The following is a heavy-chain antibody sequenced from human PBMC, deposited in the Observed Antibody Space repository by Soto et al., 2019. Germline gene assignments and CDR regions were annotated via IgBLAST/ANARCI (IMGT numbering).Heavy chain of an antibody. CDR2: ISAYNGDT. J-gene: IGHJ6*02. D-gene: IGHD1-26*01. V-gene: IGHV1-18*01. Sequence: ASVKVSCEASGYTFTSYGFCWVRQAPGQGLEWMGWISAYNGDTNYPQKFQARVTMTTDTSTSTAYLDLRSLRSDDTAVYYRARSSGTYTPSRYYYGLDVWG. CDR1: GYTFTSYG. CDR3: ARSSGTYTPSRYYYGLDV.